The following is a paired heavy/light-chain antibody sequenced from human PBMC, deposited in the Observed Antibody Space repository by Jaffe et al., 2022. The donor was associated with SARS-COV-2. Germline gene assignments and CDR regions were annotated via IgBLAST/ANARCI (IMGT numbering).Light chain of an antibody. CDR3: QTWGTGFWV. CDR2: LNGDGSH. J-gene: IGLJ3*02. V-gene: IGLV4-69*02. Sequence: QLVLTQSPSASASLGASVKLTCTLSSGHGSYAITWHQQRPEEGPRFLLILNGDGSHNKGDGIPDRFSGSSSGAERYLTISSLQSEDEADYYCQTWGTGFWVFGGGTKLTVV. CDR1: SGHGSYA.
Heavy chain of an antibody. CDR1: GDSISSPKR. J-gene: IGHJ4*02. CDR3: ARVESCSSSTCNQGLYPDY. CDR2: IYHTGST. V-gene: IGHV4-4*02. Sequence: QVQLQESGPGLVKPSGTLFLTCVVSGDSISSPKRWSWVRQPPGRGLEWIGEIYHTGSTNYNPSLKSRVTISVDKSKNQFSLNLTSVTAADTAVYYCARVESCSSSTCNQGLYPDYWGQGTLVTVSS. D-gene: IGHD2-2*01.